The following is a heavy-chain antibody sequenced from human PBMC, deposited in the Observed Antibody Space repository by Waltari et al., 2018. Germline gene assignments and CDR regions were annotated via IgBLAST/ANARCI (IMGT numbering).Heavy chain of an antibody. CDR1: GCTFSRHN. D-gene: IGHD6-6*01. J-gene: IGHJ4*02. V-gene: IGHV3-33*01. CDR2: IWYDGSKE. Sequence: QVQLVESGGGVVQPGRSLRLSCVVSGCTFSRHNMHWCRQSPGKGLEWVAEIWYDGSKENYVDSVKGRFRISRDNSKNTVYLQLDRVSADDTAVYFCARGRYSSSSYIDYWGRGTLVTVSS. CDR3: ARGRYSSSSYIDY.